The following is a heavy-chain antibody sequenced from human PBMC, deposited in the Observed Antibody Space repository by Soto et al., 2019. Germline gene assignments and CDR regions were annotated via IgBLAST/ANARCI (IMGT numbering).Heavy chain of an antibody. V-gene: IGHV4-4*07. J-gene: IGHJ6*02. CDR3: ARGRGYYDSSWVYYYGMDV. D-gene: IGHD3-22*01. CDR1: GGSISSYY. CDR2: IYTSGST. Sequence: SETLSLTCTVSGGSISSYYWSWIRQPAGKGLEWIGRIYTSGSTNYNPSLKSRVTMSVDTSKNKFSLKLSSVTAADTAVYYCARGRGYYDSSWVYYYGMDVWGQGTKVTVSS.